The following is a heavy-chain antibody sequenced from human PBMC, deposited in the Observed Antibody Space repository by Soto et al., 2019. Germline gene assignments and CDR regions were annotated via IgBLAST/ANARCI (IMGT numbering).Heavy chain of an antibody. Sequence: PSETLSLTCTVSGGSISSSYWSWIRQPPGKGLEWIGYISYSVTTDYNPSLKSRVTISVDTSKNQFSLRLSSVTAADTAVYHCARGGADRDGYGYYFDNWGQGTLVTVSS. J-gene: IGHJ4*02. D-gene: IGHD5-12*01. CDR2: ISYSVTT. V-gene: IGHV4-59*01. CDR3: ARGGADRDGYGYYFDN. CDR1: GGSISSSY.